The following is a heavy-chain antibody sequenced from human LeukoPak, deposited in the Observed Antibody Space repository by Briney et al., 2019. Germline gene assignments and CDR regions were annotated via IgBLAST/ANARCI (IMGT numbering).Heavy chain of an antibody. Sequence: PSETLSLTCTVSGDSMSSYYWSWIRQPPGKGLEWIAYISDIGSINYNPSLKSRVTISLDTSKNQFSLKLSSVTAADTAVYYCAGHHPRNTVDFWGQGTLVTVSS. CDR1: GDSMSSYY. J-gene: IGHJ4*02. CDR3: AGHHPRNTVDF. CDR2: ISDIGSI. V-gene: IGHV4-59*08. D-gene: IGHD2/OR15-2a*01.